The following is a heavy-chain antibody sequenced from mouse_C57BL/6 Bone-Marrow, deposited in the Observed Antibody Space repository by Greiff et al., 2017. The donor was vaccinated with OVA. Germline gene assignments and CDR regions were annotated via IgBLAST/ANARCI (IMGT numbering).Heavy chain of an antibody. CDR3: AREGNYYGSPAWFAY. D-gene: IGHD1-1*01. CDR1: GYTFTDYY. J-gene: IGHJ3*01. Sequence: VQLQQSGPELVKPGASVKISCKASGYTFTDYYMNWVKQSHGKSLEWIGDINPNNGGTSYNQKFKGKATLTVDKSSSTAYMELRSLTSEDSAVYYCAREGNYYGSPAWFAYWGQGTLVTVSA. CDR2: INPNNGGT. V-gene: IGHV1-26*01.